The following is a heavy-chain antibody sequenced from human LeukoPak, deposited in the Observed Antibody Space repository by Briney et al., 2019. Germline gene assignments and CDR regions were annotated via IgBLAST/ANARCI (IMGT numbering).Heavy chain of an antibody. D-gene: IGHD2-2*01. J-gene: IGHJ4*02. CDR2: IYTSGST. V-gene: IGHV4-4*07. CDR1: GGSISSYY. Sequence: PSETLSLTCTVSGGSISSYYWSWIRQPAGKGLEWIGRIYTSGSTNYNPSLKSRVTMSVDTSKNQFSLKLSSVTAADTAVYYCARDIVVVPAAAFDYWGQGTLVTVSS. CDR3: ARDIVVVPAAAFDY.